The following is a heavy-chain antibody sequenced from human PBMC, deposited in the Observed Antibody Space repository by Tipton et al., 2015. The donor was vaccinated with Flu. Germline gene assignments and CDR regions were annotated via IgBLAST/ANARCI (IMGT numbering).Heavy chain of an antibody. D-gene: IGHD1-26*01. V-gene: IGHV4-38-2*02. CDR3: ARHSGWFDP. J-gene: IGHJ5*02. Sequence: PGLVKPSETLSLTCTVSGDSISSDYYWGWIRQSPGKGLEWIGSIYHSGSTYYNPSLKSRVTISVDTSKNQFSLKLSSVTAADTAVYYCARHSGWFDPWGQGTLVTVSS. CDR2: IYHSGST. CDR1: GDSISSDYY.